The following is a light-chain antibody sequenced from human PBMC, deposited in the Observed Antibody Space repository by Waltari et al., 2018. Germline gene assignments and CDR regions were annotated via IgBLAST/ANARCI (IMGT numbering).Light chain of an antibody. CDR2: MAS. V-gene: IGKV1-5*03. Sequence: DIQMTQSPSTLSASVGDRVTISCRASQSVGTWLAWYQQKPGKAPKLLIYMASSLDSGVPSILSGSGSGTDFTLTISSLQPDDFATYSCQQYSSFSTFGQWSKV. J-gene: IGKJ2*01. CDR1: QSVGTW. CDR3: QQYSSFST.